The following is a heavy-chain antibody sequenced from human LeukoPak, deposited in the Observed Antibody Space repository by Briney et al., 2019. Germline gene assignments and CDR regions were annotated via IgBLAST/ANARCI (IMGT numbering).Heavy chain of an antibody. CDR1: GFTFSTYG. CDR3: ARDRMGAIMYFDV. J-gene: IGHJ2*01. Sequence: AGGTLRLSCEVSGFTFSTYGMSWVRQAPGKGLEWVSAITGSGGRTYYADSVKGRFTISRDNSRDRLYLETNSLRAEDTAVYYCARDRMGAIMYFDVWGRGTLATVSS. D-gene: IGHD3-10*01. CDR2: ITGSGGRT. V-gene: IGHV3-23*01.